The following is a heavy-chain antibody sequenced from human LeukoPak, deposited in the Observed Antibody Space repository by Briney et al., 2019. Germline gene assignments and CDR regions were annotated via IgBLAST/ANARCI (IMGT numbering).Heavy chain of an antibody. CDR3: AKDHGIAVAGTPPSRFDY. CDR2: ISGSGGSK. D-gene: IGHD6-19*01. CDR1: GFTFSSYA. Sequence: PGGSLRLSCAASGFTFSSYAMSWVRQAPGKALEWVSAISGSGGSKYYADSVKGRFTISRDNHKNTLYLQMNSLRAEDTAVYYCAKDHGIAVAGTPPSRFDYWGQGTLVTVSS. J-gene: IGHJ4*02. V-gene: IGHV3-23*01.